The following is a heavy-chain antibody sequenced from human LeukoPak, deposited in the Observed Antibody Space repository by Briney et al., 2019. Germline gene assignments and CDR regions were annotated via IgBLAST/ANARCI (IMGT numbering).Heavy chain of an antibody. V-gene: IGHV1-46*01. CDR1: GYTFTSYY. J-gene: IGHJ3*02. D-gene: IGHD3-22*01. CDR2: INPSGGST. CDR3: ARDYVPTYDSKPGAFDI. Sequence: GASVKVSCKASGYTFTSYYMHWVRQAPGQGLEWMGIINPSGGSTSYAQKFQGRVTMTRDTSTSTVYMELSSLRSEDTAVYYCARDYVPTYDSKPGAFDIWGQGTMVTVSS.